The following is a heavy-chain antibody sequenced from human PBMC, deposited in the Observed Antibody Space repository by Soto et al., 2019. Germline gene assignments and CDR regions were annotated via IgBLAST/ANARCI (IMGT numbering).Heavy chain of an antibody. J-gene: IGHJ4*02. Sequence: QITLKESGPTLVKPTQTLTLTCTFSGFSLSTTGVGVGWIRQPPGKALDWLALIYWDDDKRYSPSLKSRLTIPKDTLKNQVVLTMTNMYPIDTSTYYCVHAPPVPTGGDYWGQGTLVTVSS. CDR1: GFSLSTTGVG. CDR2: IYWDDDK. CDR3: VHAPPVPTGGDY. V-gene: IGHV2-5*02. D-gene: IGHD4-17*01.